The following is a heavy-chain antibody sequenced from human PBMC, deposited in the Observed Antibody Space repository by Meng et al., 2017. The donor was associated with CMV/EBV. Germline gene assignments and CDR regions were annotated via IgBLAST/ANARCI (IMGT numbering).Heavy chain of an antibody. Sequence: GESLKISCAASGFTFSSYAMSWVRQAPGKGLEWVSAISGSGGSTYYADSVKGRFTISRDNSKNTLYLQMNSLRAEDTAVYYCAKGNMYYYDSRGSKGYFDYWGQGTLVTVSS. J-gene: IGHJ4*02. CDR1: GFTFSSYA. V-gene: IGHV3-23*01. CDR3: AKGNMYYYDSRGSKGYFDY. CDR2: ISGSGGST. D-gene: IGHD3-22*01.